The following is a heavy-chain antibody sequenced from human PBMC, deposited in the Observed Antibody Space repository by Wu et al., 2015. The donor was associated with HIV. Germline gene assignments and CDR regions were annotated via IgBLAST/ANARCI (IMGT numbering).Heavy chain of an antibody. CDR1: GYTFTDYY. CDR2: INPNRGGT. CDR3: ARDKRGYDVLTGYYIYFDY. V-gene: IGHV1-2*02. J-gene: IGHJ4*02. D-gene: IGHD3-9*01. Sequence: QVQLVQSGAEVKKPGASVMVSCKASGYTFTDYYMYWVRQAPGQGLEWMGWINPNRGGTKYAQKFQGRVTMTRDTAVSTAYMELNSLRSDDTAVYYCARDKRGYDVLTGYYIYFDYWGQGTLVTVSS.